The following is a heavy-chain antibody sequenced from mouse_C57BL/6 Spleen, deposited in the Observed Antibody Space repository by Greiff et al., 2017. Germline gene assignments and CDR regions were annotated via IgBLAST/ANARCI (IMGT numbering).Heavy chain of an antibody. CDR3: ERRGLGRGDFDY. CDR1: GYAFTNYL. J-gene: IGHJ2*01. Sequence: QVQLQQSGAELVRPGTSVKVSCKASGYAFTNYLIEWVKQRPGQGLEWIGVINPGSGGTNYNEKFKGKATLTADKSSSTAYMQLSSLTSEDSAVYVCERRGLGRGDFDYWGQGTTLTVSA. CDR2: INPGSGGT. D-gene: IGHD4-1*01. V-gene: IGHV1-54*01.